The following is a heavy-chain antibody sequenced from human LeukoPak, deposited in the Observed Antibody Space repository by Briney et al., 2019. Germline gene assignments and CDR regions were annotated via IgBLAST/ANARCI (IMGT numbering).Heavy chain of an antibody. CDR1: GGSFSGYY. V-gene: IGHV4-34*01. CDR2: INHSGST. D-gene: IGHD2-15*01. Sequence: SETLSLTCAVYGGSFSGYYWSWIRQPPGKGLEWIGEINHSGSTNYNPSLKSRVTISVDTSKNHFSLKLSSVTAADTAVYYCARVSDRYCSGGNCYSRWFDPWGQGTLVTVSS. CDR3: ARVSDRYCSGGNCYSRWFDP. J-gene: IGHJ5*02.